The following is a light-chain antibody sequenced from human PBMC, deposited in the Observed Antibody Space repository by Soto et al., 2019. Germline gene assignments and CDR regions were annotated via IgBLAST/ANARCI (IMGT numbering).Light chain of an antibody. CDR3: AAWDDSLNGVV. CDR1: TSNIGRNT. V-gene: IGLV1-44*01. CDR2: SNN. J-gene: IGLJ2*01. Sequence: QSVLTQPPSASGTPGQRLTISCSGSTSNIGRNTVSWYQQLPGTAPKLLIHSNNQRPSGVPDRFSGSKSGTSASLAISGLQSEDEADYSCAAWDDSLNGVVFGGGTQLTVL.